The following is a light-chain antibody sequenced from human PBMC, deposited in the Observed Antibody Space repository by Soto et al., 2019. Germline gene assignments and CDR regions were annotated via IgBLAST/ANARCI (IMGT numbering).Light chain of an antibody. CDR1: SSDIGGYNY. CDR2: DVT. CDR3: NSYTSSSTHVV. Sequence: QSVLTQPASVSGSPGQSITISCTGTSSDIGGYNYVSWYQQHPGKAPKLMIYDVTNRPSGVSNRFSGPKSGNTASLTISGLQAEDEADYYCNSYTSSSTHVVFGGGTKVTVL. J-gene: IGLJ2*01. V-gene: IGLV2-14*01.